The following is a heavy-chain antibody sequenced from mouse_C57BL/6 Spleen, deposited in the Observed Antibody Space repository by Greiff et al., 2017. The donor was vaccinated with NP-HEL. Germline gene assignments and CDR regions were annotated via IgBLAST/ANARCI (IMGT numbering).Heavy chain of an antibody. CDR3: ATPGAMDY. CDR2: IDPENGDT. J-gene: IGHJ4*01. CDR1: GFNIKDDY. V-gene: IGHV14-4*01. Sequence: VQLQQSGAELVRPGASVKLSCTASGFNIKDDYMHWVKQRPEQGLEWIGWIDPENGDTEYASKFQGKATITADTSSNTAYLQLSSLTSEDTAVCCCATPGAMDYWGQGTSVTVSS.